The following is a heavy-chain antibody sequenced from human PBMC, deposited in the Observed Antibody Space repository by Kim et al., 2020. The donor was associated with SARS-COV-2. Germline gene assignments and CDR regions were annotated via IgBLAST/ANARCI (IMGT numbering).Heavy chain of an antibody. Sequence: STNYNPSLKSRVTISVATSKNQFSLKLSSVTAADTAVYYCARGYSYGSSWGQGTLVTVSS. CDR2: ST. D-gene: IGHD5-18*01. V-gene: IGHV4-34*01. J-gene: IGHJ5*02. CDR3: ARGYSYGSS.